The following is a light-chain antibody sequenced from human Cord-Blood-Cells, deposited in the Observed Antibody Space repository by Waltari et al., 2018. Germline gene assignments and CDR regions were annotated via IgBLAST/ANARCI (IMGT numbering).Light chain of an antibody. CDR3: QVWDSSSDHVV. CDR2: YDS. Sequence: SYVLTQPPSVSLAPGKTARTPCGGKYIGSKSVHWYQQKTGQAPVLVIYYDSDRPSGIPERFSGSNSGNTATLTISRVEAGDEADYYCQVWDSSSDHVVFGGGTKLTVL. CDR1: YIGSKS. J-gene: IGLJ2*01. V-gene: IGLV3-21*04.